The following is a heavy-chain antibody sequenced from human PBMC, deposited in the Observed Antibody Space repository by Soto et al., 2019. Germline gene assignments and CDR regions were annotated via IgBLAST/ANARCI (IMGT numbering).Heavy chain of an antibody. CDR1: GFTFSSYG. V-gene: IGHV3-30*03. D-gene: IGHD2-2*01. J-gene: IGHJ4*02. Sequence: GGSLRLSCAASGFTFSSYGMHWVRQAPGKGLEWVAVISYDGSNKYYADSVKGRFTISRDKSTSTAYMELSSLRSEDTAVYYCARDWGYCSSTSCYDPFDYWGQGTLVTVSS. CDR3: ARDWGYCSSTSCYDPFDY. CDR2: ISYDGSNK.